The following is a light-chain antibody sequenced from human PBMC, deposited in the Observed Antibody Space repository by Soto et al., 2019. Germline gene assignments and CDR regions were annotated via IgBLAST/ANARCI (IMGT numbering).Light chain of an antibody. J-gene: IGLJ1*01. CDR3: AAWDDSLNGYV. CDR2: SNN. CDR1: SSNIGSNT. V-gene: IGLV1-44*01. Sequence: QSVLTLVLSASGTPGQRVTISCSGSSSNIGSNTVNWYQQLPGTAPKLLIYSNNQRPSGVPDRFSGSKSGTSASLAISGLQSEDEADYYCAAWDDSLNGYVFGTGTKVTVL.